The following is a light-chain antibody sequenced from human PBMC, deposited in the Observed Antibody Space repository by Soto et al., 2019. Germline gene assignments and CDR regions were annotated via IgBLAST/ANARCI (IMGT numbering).Light chain of an antibody. CDR2: DAS. CDR3: QQYNSYSWT. J-gene: IGKJ1*01. V-gene: IGKV1-5*01. Sequence: DIQMTQSPSTLSASVGDRVTITCRASQSISSWLACYQQKPGKAPNLLIYDASILENGAPSRFSGIRSWTESTLANSSLQTDDFATYYCQQYNSYSWTFGHGTKV. CDR1: QSISSW.